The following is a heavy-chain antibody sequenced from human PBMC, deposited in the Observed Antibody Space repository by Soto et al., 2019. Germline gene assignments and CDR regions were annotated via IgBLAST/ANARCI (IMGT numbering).Heavy chain of an antibody. J-gene: IGHJ4*02. CDR3: AKAPGIGWSQVNHFDY. V-gene: IGHV3-23*01. D-gene: IGHD6-19*01. CDR1: GFTFNNYA. CDR2: ISGSGDVT. Sequence: GGSLRLSCAASGFTFNNYAMTWVRQTPGKGLEWVSGISGSGDVTLYADSVRGRFTISRDNSETTLYLQMNSLRAEDTAVYYCAKAPGIGWSQVNHFDYWGQGTLVTVSS.